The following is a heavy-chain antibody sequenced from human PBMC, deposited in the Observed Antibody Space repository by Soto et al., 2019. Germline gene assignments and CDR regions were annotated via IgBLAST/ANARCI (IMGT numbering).Heavy chain of an antibody. CDR1: GASVSSGSYY. CDR3: ATEVWGSYVDY. J-gene: IGHJ4*02. CDR2: IYNSGST. V-gene: IGHV4-61*01. Sequence: QVQLQESGPGLVKPSETLSLTCTVSGASVSSGSYYWGWFRQPPGKGLEWIGYIYNSGSTSYNASLKSRVTISVDTSRNQISLKLNSVTAADTAIYYCATEVWGSYVDYWGQGTLVTVSS. D-gene: IGHD3-16*01.